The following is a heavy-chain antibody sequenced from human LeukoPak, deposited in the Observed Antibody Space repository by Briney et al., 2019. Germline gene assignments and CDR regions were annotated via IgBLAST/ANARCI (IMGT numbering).Heavy chain of an antibody. CDR2: ISGSGGST. J-gene: IGHJ3*02. CDR1: GFSSHIYV. Sequence: PGGSLRLSCVASGFSSHIYVMSWVRQAPGKGLEWVSAISGSGGSTYYADSVKGRFTISRDNSKNTLYLQMNSLRAEDTAVYYCAKDPPAGGYGDDAFDIWGQGTMVTVSS. V-gene: IGHV3-23*01. D-gene: IGHD1-26*01. CDR3: AKDPPAGGYGDDAFDI.